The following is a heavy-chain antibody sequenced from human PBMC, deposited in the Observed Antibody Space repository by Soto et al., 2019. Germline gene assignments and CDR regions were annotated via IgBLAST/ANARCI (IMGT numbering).Heavy chain of an antibody. CDR2: LNPNSGRT. CDR3: ARRVGAGVLDN. V-gene: IGHV1-46*01. J-gene: IGHJ4*02. Sequence: ASVKVSCKASGYTFSRYYIHGVRQAAGQGLEWMGVLNPNSGRTTHAQKFQGRVIMTRDTSTNIVYMEVSRLTSEDTAVYYCARRVGAGVLDNWGQGTLVTVSS. CDR1: GYTFSRYY. D-gene: IGHD1-26*01.